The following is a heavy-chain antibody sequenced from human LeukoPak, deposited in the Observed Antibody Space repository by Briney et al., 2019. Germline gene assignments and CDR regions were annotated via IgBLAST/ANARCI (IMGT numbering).Heavy chain of an antibody. CDR1: VRFNRRYY. CDR2: IYTSGST. D-gene: IGHD6-6*01. Sequence: PSETLSLTCTVSVRFNRRYYWSWIGQPAGKGLEWIGRIYTSGSTNYNPSLKSRVTMSVDTSKDQFSLKLSSVTAAGTGVYYCARHCYSSFRLHYHYGMDVWGQGTTVTVSS. J-gene: IGHJ6*02. CDR3: ARHCYSSFRLHYHYGMDV. V-gene: IGHV4-4*07.